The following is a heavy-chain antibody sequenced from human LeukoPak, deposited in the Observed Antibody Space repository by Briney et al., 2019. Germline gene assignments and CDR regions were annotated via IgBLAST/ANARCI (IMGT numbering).Heavy chain of an antibody. J-gene: IGHJ4*02. CDR1: GGSISSYY. V-gene: IGHV4-59*01. CDR3: GRAGYSYGPDY. Sequence: PSETLSLTCTVSGGSISSYYWSWIRQPPGKGLEWIGYIYYSGSTNYNPSLKSRVTISVDTSKNQFSLKLSSVTAADTAVYYCGRAGYSYGPDYWGQGTLVTVSS. CDR2: IYYSGST. D-gene: IGHD5-18*01.